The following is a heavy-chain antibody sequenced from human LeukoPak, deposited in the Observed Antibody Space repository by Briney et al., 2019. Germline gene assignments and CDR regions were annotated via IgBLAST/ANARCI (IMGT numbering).Heavy chain of an antibody. Sequence: GGSLRLSCAASGFTFSSYWMSWVRQAPGKGLEWVANVKQDGSEKYYVDSVMGRFTISRDNTKNSLYLQMNSLRAEDTAVYYCARLGGTGGFDYWGQGTLVTVSS. CDR1: GFTFSSYW. D-gene: IGHD3-16*01. CDR3: ARLGGTGGFDY. CDR2: VKQDGSEK. J-gene: IGHJ4*02. V-gene: IGHV3-7*01.